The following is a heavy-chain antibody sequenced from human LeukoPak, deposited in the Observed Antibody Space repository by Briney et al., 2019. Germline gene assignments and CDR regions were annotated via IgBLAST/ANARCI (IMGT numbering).Heavy chain of an antibody. J-gene: IGHJ4*02. V-gene: IGHV3-30-3*01. CDR3: ARDASDPKPFEY. Sequence: GGSLRLSCAASGFTFSSYAMHWVRQAPGKGLEWVAVISYDGSNKYYADSVKGRFTISRDNSKNTLYLQMNSLRAEDTAVYYCARDASDPKPFEYWGQGILVTVSS. CDR2: ISYDGSNK. CDR1: GFTFSSYA.